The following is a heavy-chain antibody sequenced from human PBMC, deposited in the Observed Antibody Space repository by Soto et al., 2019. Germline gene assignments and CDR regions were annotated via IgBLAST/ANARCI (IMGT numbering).Heavy chain of an antibody. CDR2: ISYSGST. V-gene: IGHV4-30-4*01. Sequence: QVQLQESGPGLVKPSQTLSLTCTVSGGSISSGNYYWSWIRQPPGKGLEWIGFISYSGSTYYNASLNSRFTISVDTSKNQFSLKLSFVTAADTAVYYCATMGTPATGLYYFDYWGQGTLVTVSS. J-gene: IGHJ4*02. D-gene: IGHD1-7*01. CDR3: ATMGTPATGLYYFDY. CDR1: GGSISSGNYY.